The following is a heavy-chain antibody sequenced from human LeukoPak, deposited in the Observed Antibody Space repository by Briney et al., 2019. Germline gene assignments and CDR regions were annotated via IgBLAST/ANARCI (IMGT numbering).Heavy chain of an antibody. CDR3: ARQGPLGIGYFDY. CDR1: GGTFSSYA. Sequence: SVKVSCKASGGTFSSYAISWVRQAPGQGVEWMGRIIPILGIANYAQKFQGRVTITADKSTSTAYMELSSLRSEDTAVYYCARQGPLGIGYFDYWGQGTLVTVSS. V-gene: IGHV1-69*04. CDR2: IIPILGIA. J-gene: IGHJ4*02.